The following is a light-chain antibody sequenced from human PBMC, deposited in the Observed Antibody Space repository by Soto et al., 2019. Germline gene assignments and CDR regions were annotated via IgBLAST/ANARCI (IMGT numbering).Light chain of an antibody. J-gene: IGLJ2*01. Sequence: QSALTQPPSVSGSPGQSVTISCIGTSSDVGSYNRVSWYRQSPGTAPKLMIYEVSNWPSGVPDRFSGSKSGNTASLTISGLQAEYEADYDCSSYTSSSTLVFGGGTKLTVL. CDR2: EVS. V-gene: IGLV2-18*02. CDR3: SSYTSSSTLV. CDR1: SSDVGSYNR.